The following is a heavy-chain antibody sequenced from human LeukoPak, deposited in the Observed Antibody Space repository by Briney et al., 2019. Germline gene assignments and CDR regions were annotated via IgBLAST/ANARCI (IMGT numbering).Heavy chain of an antibody. CDR1: GFIFNNYW. D-gene: IGHD2-21*01. J-gene: IGHJ4*02. V-gene: IGHV3-15*01. CDR3: ITPLPYSAQ. Sequence: GGSLRLSCAASGFIFNNYWMSWVRQVPGKGLEWVGRIKPETDGETTEYAAPVKDRFSISRDDSKSMMYLQMNSLKTEDTAVYYCITPLPYSAQGGQGTLVTVSS. CDR2: IKPETDGETT.